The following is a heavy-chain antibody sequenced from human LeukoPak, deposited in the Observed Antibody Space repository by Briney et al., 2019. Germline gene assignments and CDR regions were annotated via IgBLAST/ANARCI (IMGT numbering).Heavy chain of an antibody. CDR1: GDSISSYY. J-gene: IGHJ4*02. CDR2: IYTSGST. Sequence: SETLSLTCTVSGDSISSYYWSWIRQPAGKGLEWIGRIYTSGSTNYNPSLKSRVTMSVDTSKNQFSLKLSSVTAADTAVYYCARRRGRNTHPLGYFDYWGQGTLVTVSS. D-gene: IGHD4-23*01. CDR3: ARRRGRNTHPLGYFDY. V-gene: IGHV4-4*07.